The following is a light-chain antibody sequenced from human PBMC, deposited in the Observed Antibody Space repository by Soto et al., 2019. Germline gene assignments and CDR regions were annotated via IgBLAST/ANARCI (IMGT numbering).Light chain of an antibody. CDR2: DVN. CDR3: CSYAGSYTVV. CDR1: SSDVGGYNY. J-gene: IGLJ2*01. Sequence: QSALTQPRSVSGSPGQSVTISCTGTSSDVGGYNYDSWYQQHPGKAPKLMIYDVNKRPSGVPDRFSGSKSRNTASLTISGLQAEDEADYYCCSYAGSYTVVFGGGTKLTVL. V-gene: IGLV2-11*01.